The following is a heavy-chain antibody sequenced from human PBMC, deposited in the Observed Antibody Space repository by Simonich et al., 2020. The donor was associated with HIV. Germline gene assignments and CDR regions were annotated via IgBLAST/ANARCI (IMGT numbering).Heavy chain of an antibody. V-gene: IGHV3-9*03. D-gene: IGHD6-6*01. CDR1: GFTFEDYA. CDR2: ISWNSGSI. CDR3: AKDRYSSSSGSFDY. Sequence: EVQLVESGGGLVQPGRSLRLSCAASGFTFEDYAMHWVRQDPGNGLVWVSRISWNSGSIGYADSVKGRFTISRENAKNSLYLQMNSLRAEDMALYYCAKDRYSSSSGSFDYWGQGTLVTVSS. J-gene: IGHJ4*02.